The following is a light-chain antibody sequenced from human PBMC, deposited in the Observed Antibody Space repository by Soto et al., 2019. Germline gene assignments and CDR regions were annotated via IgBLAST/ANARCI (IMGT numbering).Light chain of an antibody. CDR3: QQLKTYPIFT. CDR2: AAS. CDR1: LDISNY. J-gene: IGKJ3*01. V-gene: IGKV1-9*01. Sequence: DIQLTQSPSFLSASVGDRVTITCRASLDISNYLAWYQQKPGRAPKPLIFAASTLQGGVPSRFSGSGSGTEFPLSISNLQPEDFSTYYCQQLKTYPIFTFGPGTTVDIK.